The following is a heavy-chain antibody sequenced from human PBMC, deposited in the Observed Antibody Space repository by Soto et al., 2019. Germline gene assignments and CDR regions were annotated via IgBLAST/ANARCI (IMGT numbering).Heavy chain of an antibody. CDR2: IIPIFGTA. D-gene: IGHD3-16*01. CDR1: GGTFSSYA. Sequence: SVKVSCKASGGTFSSYAISWVRQAPGQGLEWMGGIIPIFGTANYAQKFQCRVTITADESTSTAYMELSSLRSEDTAVYYCARGFGQTPYYYYGMDVWGQGTTVTVSS. V-gene: IGHV1-69*13. CDR3: ARGFGQTPYYYYGMDV. J-gene: IGHJ6*02.